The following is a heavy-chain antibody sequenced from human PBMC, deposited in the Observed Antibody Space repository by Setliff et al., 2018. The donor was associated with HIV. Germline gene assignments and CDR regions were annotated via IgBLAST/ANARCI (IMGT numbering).Heavy chain of an antibody. CDR3: ARDPMIVSPHDAFDI. V-gene: IGHV1-69*10. CDR2: IIPILGIA. Sequence: SVKVSCKASGGTFSSYAISWVRQAPGQGLEWMGGIIPILGIANYAQKFQGRVTITADKSTSTAYMELSSLRSEDTAVDYCARDPMIVSPHDAFDIWGQGTMVTVSS. CDR1: GGTFSSYA. D-gene: IGHD3-22*01. J-gene: IGHJ3*02.